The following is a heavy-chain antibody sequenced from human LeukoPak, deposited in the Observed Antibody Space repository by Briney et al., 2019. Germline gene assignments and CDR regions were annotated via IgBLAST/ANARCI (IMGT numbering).Heavy chain of an antibody. D-gene: IGHD5-24*01. CDR2: IYPADSDT. CDR3: AKLDDGSLGY. Sequence: PGESLKISCKASGYRFTTYWIGWVRQMPGKGLEYMGIIYPADSDTRYNPSFQGQVTISADKSISTAYLQWSSLKASDTAMYYCAKLDDGSLGYWGQGTLVTVSS. CDR1: GYRFTTYW. V-gene: IGHV5-51*01. J-gene: IGHJ4*02.